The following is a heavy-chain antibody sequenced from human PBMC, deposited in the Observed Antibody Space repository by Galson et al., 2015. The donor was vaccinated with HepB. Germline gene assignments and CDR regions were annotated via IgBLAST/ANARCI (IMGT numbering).Heavy chain of an antibody. Sequence: SLRLSCAASGFTFSSYAMHWVRQAPGKGLEWVAVISYDGSSKYYADSVKGRFTISRDNSKNTLYLQMNSLRAEDTAVYYCARTHYYDSGWFDPWGQGTLVTVSS. CDR3: ARTHYYDSGWFDP. CDR1: GFTFSSYA. CDR2: ISYDGSSK. D-gene: IGHD3-22*01. J-gene: IGHJ5*02. V-gene: IGHV3-30-3*01.